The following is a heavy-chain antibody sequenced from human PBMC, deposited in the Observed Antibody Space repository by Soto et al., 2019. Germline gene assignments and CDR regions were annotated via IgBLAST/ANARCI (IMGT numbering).Heavy chain of an antibody. CDR1: GFTFSSYW. CDR3: ARGGSYSSGALEY. Sequence: EVQLVESGGGLVEPGGSLRLSCAASGFTFSSYWMHWVRQVPGKGLVWVSRINGDGSSTNYADSVKGRFTISRDNAKNTLFLQMNSLRAEDTAVYYCARGGSYSSGALEYWGQGTLVTVSS. CDR2: INGDGSST. J-gene: IGHJ4*02. V-gene: IGHV3-74*01. D-gene: IGHD6-19*01.